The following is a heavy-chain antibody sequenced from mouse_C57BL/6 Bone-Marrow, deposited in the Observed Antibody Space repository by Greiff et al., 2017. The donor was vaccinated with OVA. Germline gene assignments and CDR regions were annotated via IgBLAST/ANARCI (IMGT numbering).Heavy chain of an antibody. CDR2: INPYNGGT. Sequence: EVQLQESGPVLVKPGASVKMSCKASGYTFTDYYMNWVKQSHGKSLEWIGVINPYNGGTSYNQKFKGKATLTVDKSSSTAYMELNSLTSEDSAVYYCARGRLRLPFAYWGQGTLVTVSA. V-gene: IGHV1-19*01. CDR1: GYTFTDYY. D-gene: IGHD3-2*02. CDR3: ARGRLRLPFAY. J-gene: IGHJ3*01.